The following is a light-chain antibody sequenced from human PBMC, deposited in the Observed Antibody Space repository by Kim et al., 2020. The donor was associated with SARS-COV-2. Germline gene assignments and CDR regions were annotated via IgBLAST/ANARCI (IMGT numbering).Light chain of an antibody. CDR1: SSNIGSNT. J-gene: IGLJ3*02. V-gene: IGLV1-44*01. CDR3: AAWDDSLNAWV. Sequence: GQRVTISCSGSSSNIGSNTVNWDQQLPGTAPKLLIYSNNQRPSGVPDRFSGSKSGTSASLAISGLQSEDEADYYCAAWDDSLNAWVFGGGTQLTVL. CDR2: SNN.